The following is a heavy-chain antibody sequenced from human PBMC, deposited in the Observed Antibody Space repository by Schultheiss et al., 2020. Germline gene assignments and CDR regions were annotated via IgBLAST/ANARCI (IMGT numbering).Heavy chain of an antibody. CDR2: INHSGST. CDR1: GGSFSGYY. J-gene: IGHJ6*02. V-gene: IGHV4-34*01. CDR3: AREQTGDYYYYGMDV. D-gene: IGHD1-14*01. Sequence: SETLSLTCAVYGGSFSGYYWSWIRQPPGKGLEWIGEINHSGSTNYNPSLKSRVTISVDTSKNQFSLKLSSVTAADTAVYYCAREQTGDYYYYGMDVWVQGTTVTVSS.